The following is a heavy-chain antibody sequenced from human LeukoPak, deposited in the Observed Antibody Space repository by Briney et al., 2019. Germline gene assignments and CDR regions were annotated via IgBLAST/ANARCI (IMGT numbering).Heavy chain of an antibody. V-gene: IGHV1-2*02. D-gene: IGHD2-2*01. CDR2: INTNSGGT. CDR1: GYTFTGYY. Sequence: ASVKVSCKASGYTFTGYYMHWVRQAPGQGLEWMGWINTNSGGTNYAQKFQGRVTMTRDTSISTAYMELSRLRSDDTAVYYCARDLPEEYQLQHTQFDYWGQGTLVTVSS. CDR3: ARDLPEEYQLQHTQFDY. J-gene: IGHJ4*02.